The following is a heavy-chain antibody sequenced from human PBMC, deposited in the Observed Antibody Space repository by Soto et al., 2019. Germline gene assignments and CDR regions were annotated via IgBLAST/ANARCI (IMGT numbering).Heavy chain of an antibody. Sequence: PGESLKISCKASGYNFTTYWIGWVRQMPGKGLEWMGRIDPSDSYTNYSPSFQGHVTISADKSISTAYLQWSSLKASDTAMYYCARQYGGNSPYYYYYGMDVWGQGTTVTVSS. D-gene: IGHD2-21*02. V-gene: IGHV5-10-1*01. CDR1: GYNFTTYW. CDR2: IDPSDSYT. CDR3: ARQYGGNSPYYYYYGMDV. J-gene: IGHJ6*02.